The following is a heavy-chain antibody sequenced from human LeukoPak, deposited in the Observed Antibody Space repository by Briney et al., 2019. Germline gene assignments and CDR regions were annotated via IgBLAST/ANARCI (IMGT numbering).Heavy chain of an antibody. CDR3: ARVDSSSSAFDY. Sequence: SETLSLTCTVSGGSISSTTFFWGWIRQPPGKGLEWIGTIYYSGSTYYNPSLKSRVTVSVDTSKNQVSLKLSSVTAADTAVYYCARVDSSSSAFDYWGQGTLVTVSS. D-gene: IGHD6-6*01. J-gene: IGHJ4*02. CDR1: GGSISSTTFF. CDR2: IYYSGST. V-gene: IGHV4-39*07.